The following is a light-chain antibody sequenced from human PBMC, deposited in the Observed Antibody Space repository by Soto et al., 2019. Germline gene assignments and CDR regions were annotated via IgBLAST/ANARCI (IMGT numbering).Light chain of an antibody. V-gene: IGLV3-21*02. Sequence: SYELTQPPSVSVAPGQTAKIACGGDNIRGYSVHWYLQKSGQAPVLVVYDDSDRTAGIPERFSGSNSGNMATLSISRVEAGDEAEYCCQVWDSRGDRPVFGGGTKVTVL. J-gene: IGLJ2*01. CDR3: QVWDSRGDRPV. CDR2: DDS. CDR1: NIRGYS.